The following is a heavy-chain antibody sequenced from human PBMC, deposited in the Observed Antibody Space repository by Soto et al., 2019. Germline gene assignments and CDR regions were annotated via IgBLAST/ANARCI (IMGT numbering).Heavy chain of an antibody. CDR3: AISRIRGVIDF. Sequence: QVQLVQSGAEVKKPGASVKVSCKASGYTFTRYALHWVRQAPGQRLEWMGWINAGIGNTEYSQKFQGRVTVTGDTSAGTAYMELSSLRSEDKAVYYCAISRIRGVIDFWGQGTLVTVSS. CDR1: GYTFTRYA. V-gene: IGHV1-3*01. CDR2: INAGIGNT. D-gene: IGHD3-10*01. J-gene: IGHJ4*02.